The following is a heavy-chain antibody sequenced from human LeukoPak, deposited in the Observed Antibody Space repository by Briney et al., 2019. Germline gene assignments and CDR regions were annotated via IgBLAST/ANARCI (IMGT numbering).Heavy chain of an antibody. CDR1: GYTLTQLT. CDR3: ARAYYHASSRYSFPLDY. D-gene: IGHD3-22*01. CDR2: FDPEDGET. J-gene: IGHJ4*02. V-gene: IGHV1-24*01. Sequence: GASVKVSCKVSGYTLTQLTMHWVRQAPGKGLEWMGGFDPEDGETKYAQKFQGRVTMTEDTSTDTAYMELSSLRSEDTAVYYCARAYYHASSRYSFPLDYWGQGTLVTVSS.